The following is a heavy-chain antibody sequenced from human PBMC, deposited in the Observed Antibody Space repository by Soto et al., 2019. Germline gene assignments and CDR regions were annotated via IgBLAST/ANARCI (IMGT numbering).Heavy chain of an antibody. CDR3: ARDHGNWFDP. CDR1: GFTFSDYY. J-gene: IGHJ5*02. CDR2: ISGSGNSI. V-gene: IGHV3-11*01. Sequence: QVQLVESGGGLVKPGGSLRLSCAASGFTFSDYYMSWIRQAPGRGLEWMSYISGSGNSINYADSVKGRFTISRENAKNAFDLQMSNVRAEDTAVYYCARDHGNWFDPWGKGNLVTVSS.